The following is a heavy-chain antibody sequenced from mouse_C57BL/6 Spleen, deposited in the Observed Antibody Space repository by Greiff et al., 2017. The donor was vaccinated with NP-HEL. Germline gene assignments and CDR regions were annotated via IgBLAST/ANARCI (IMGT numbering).Heavy chain of an antibody. CDR3: ARDGGLPSYAMDY. V-gene: IGHV5-4*01. CDR2: ISDGGSYT. Sequence: EVKVEESGGGLVKPGGSLKLSCAASGFTFSSYAMSWVRQTPEKRLEWVATISDGGSYTYYPDNVKGRFTISRDNAKNNLYLQMSHLKSEDTAMYYCARDGGLPSYAMDYWGQGTSVTVSS. D-gene: IGHD2-4*01. CDR1: GFTFSSYA. J-gene: IGHJ4*01.